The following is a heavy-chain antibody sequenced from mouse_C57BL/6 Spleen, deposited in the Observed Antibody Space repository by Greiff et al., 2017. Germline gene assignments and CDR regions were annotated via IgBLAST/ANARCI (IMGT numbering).Heavy chain of an antibody. V-gene: IGHV1-78*01. D-gene: IGHD2-5*01. J-gene: IGHJ1*03. CDR2: IYPRDGST. CDR3: ARSECSNRRPYWYFDD. CDR1: GYTFTDHT. Sequence: QVQLQQSDAELVKPGASVKISCKVSGYTFTDHTINWMKQRPEQGLEWIGYIYPRDGSTKYNEKFKGKATLTADKSSSTAYMQLNSLTSEDSAVYFCARSECSNRRPYWYFDDWGTGTTVTVSS.